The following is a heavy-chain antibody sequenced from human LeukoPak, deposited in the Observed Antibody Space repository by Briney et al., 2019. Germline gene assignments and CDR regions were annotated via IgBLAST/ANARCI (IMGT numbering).Heavy chain of an antibody. V-gene: IGHV4-39*07. CDR1: GGSISSGGYY. CDR3: ARGSDTAMVDYYYYGMDV. D-gene: IGHD5-18*01. Sequence: SETLSLTCTVSGGSISSGGYYWSWIRQPPGKGLEWIGEINHSGSTNYNPSLKSRVTISVDTSKNQFSLKLSSVTAADTAVYYCARGSDTAMVDYYYYGMDVRGQGTTVTVSS. J-gene: IGHJ6*02. CDR2: INHSGST.